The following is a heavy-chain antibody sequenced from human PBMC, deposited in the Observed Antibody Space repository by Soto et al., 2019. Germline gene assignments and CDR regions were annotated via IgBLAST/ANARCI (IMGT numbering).Heavy chain of an antibody. CDR3: ASGARVSFGVVTNDY. V-gene: IGHV1-8*01. Sequence: QVRLVQSGAEVKKPGASVKVSCKASGYTFTSYDINWVRQATGQGLEWMGWMNPNSGNTGYEQKFQGRVTMTRNTSISTAYMELSSLRSEDTAVYYCASGARVSFGVVTNDYWGQGTLVTVSS. CDR2: MNPNSGNT. CDR1: GYTFTSYD. D-gene: IGHD3-3*01. J-gene: IGHJ4*02.